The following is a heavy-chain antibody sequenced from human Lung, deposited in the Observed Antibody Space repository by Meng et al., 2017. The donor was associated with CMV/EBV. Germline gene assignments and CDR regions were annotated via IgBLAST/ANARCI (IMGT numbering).Heavy chain of an antibody. V-gene: IGHV3-30*02. CDR3: AKDFKGHFTMDV. CDR2: IKNDGGNDEK. J-gene: IGHJ6*02. CDR1: GFSFAAYN. Sequence: GESLKISCAASGFSFAAYNIHWVRQAPGKGPEWVTIIKNDGGNDEKYYADSVMGRFTIAGDISKNTVYLRMDSLKPKDTADCNCAKDFKGHFTMDVWGQGTTVTVSS.